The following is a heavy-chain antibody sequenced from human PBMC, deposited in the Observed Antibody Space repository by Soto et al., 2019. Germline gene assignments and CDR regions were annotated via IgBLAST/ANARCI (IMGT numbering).Heavy chain of an antibody. J-gene: IGHJ4*02. CDR1: GFSFGTYW. D-gene: IGHD5-12*01. Sequence: GGSLRLSCAVSGFSFGTYWMSWVRQAPGKGLEWVANIKEDGSDKYYVDSLKGRFTIPRDNAQNSLFLQMNSLRVEDTAVYYCVRGGGNFDYWGPGTLVTVSS. V-gene: IGHV3-7*01. CDR2: IKEDGSDK. CDR3: VRGGGNFDY.